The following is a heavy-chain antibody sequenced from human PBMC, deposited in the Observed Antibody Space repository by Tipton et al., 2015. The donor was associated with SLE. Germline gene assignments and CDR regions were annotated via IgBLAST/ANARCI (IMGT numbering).Heavy chain of an antibody. CDR1: GFTFSSYA. D-gene: IGHD6-25*01. CDR2: IYSGGST. V-gene: IGHV3-23*03. CDR3: AKDSGRYFDL. Sequence: SLRLSCAASGFTFSSYAMSWVRQAPRKGLEWVSVIYSGGSTYYADSVKGRFTISRDNSKNTLYLQMNSLRAEDTAVYYCAKDSGRYFDLWGRGTLVTVSS. J-gene: IGHJ2*01.